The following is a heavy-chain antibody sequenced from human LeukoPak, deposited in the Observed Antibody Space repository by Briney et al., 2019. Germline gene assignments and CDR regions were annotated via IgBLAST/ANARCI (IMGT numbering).Heavy chain of an antibody. D-gene: IGHD2-21*01. CDR2: IYHSGTT. V-gene: IGHV4-30-2*01. J-gene: IGHJ4*02. CDR1: GASISSGNYY. Sequence: SETLSLTCTVSGASISSGNYYWSWIRQPPGKGLEWIGYIYHSGTTYYNPSLNSRVTLSVDRSKNQFSLKMTSVTAADTAVYYCARDFHCGGGDCSWVDYWGQGTLVTVSS. CDR3: ARDFHCGGGDCSWVDY.